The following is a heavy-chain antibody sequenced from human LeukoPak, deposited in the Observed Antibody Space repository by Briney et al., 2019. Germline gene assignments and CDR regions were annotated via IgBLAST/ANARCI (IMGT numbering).Heavy chain of an antibody. CDR1: GGTFSSYA. CDR2: IIPIFGTA. V-gene: IGHV1-69*13. CDR3: ASRYGSGSFPLYYFDY. D-gene: IGHD3-10*01. Sequence: SVKVSCKASGGTFSSYAISWVRQAPGQGLEWMGGIIPIFGTASYAQKFQGRVTITADESTSTTYMELSSLRSEDTAVYYCASRYGSGSFPLYYFDYWGQGTLVTVSS. J-gene: IGHJ4*02.